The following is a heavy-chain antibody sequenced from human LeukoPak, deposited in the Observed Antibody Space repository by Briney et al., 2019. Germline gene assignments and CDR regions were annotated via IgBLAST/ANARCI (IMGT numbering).Heavy chain of an antibody. CDR1: SGSISSGDYY. Sequence: SQTLSLTCTVSSGSISSGDYYWSWIRQPPGKGLEWIGYIYYSGSTYYNQSLKSRVTISVDRSKNQFSLKLSSVTAADTAVYYCARAGIVVATPNWFDPWGQGTLVTVSS. D-gene: IGHD3-22*01. CDR3: ARAGIVVATPNWFDP. CDR2: IYYSGST. J-gene: IGHJ5*02. V-gene: IGHV4-30-4*01.